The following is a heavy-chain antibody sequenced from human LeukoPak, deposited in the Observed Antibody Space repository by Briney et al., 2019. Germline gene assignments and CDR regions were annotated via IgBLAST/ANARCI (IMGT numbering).Heavy chain of an antibody. J-gene: IGHJ4*02. V-gene: IGHV3-23*01. D-gene: IGHD3-10*01. Sequence: GGSLRLSCLTSGFTFTNYAMTWVRQAPGKGLEWVSTISGSAENTYYADSVKGRFTISRDNSKNTLYLQMNSLRAEDTAIYYCARAPRKFRGIIVTPLYYFDYWGQGALVTVSS. CDR1: GFTFTNYA. CDR3: ARAPRKFRGIIVTPLYYFDY. CDR2: ISGSAENT.